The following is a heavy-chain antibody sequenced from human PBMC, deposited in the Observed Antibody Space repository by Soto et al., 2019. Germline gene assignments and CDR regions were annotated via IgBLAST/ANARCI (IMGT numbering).Heavy chain of an antibody. CDR3: ARDALTGYYYEK. J-gene: IGHJ4*02. V-gene: IGHV4-34*01. CDR2: INHSGST. Sequence: SETLSLTCAVYGGSFSGYYWSWIRQSPGMKLEWIGEINHSGSTSYNPSLKSRVSISVDKSKNQFSLKLSSVTAADTAVYYCARDALTGYYYEKWGRGTLVTVSS. CDR1: GGSFSGYY. D-gene: IGHD3-22*01.